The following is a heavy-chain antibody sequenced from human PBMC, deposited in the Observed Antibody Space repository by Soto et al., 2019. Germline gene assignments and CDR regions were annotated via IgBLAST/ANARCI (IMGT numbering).Heavy chain of an antibody. CDR2: ISYDGSNK. J-gene: IGHJ4*02. Sequence: QVQLVESGGGVVQPGRSLRLSCAASGFPFTSYGMHWVREAPGKGLEWVAVISYDGSNKYYADSVKGRFTISRDNSKNTLYLQMNSRRPEDTALYYCVGGQYYFDYRGQGTLVTVSS. CDR3: VGGQYYFDY. V-gene: IGHV3-30*03. D-gene: IGHD3-10*01. CDR1: GFPFTSYG.